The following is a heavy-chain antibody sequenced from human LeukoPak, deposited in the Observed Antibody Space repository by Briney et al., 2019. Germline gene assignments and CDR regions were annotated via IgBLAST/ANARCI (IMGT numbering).Heavy chain of an antibody. CDR2: IYYSGST. J-gene: IGHJ4*02. V-gene: IGHV4-39*07. D-gene: IGHD2-15*01. Sequence: SETLSLTCTVSGGSISSSSYYWGWIRQPPGKGLEWIGSIYYSGSTYYNPSPKSRVTISVDTSKKQFSLNLSSVTAADTAVYYCASAGGSYYSGWEFDSWGQGTLVTVSS. CDR1: GGSISSSSYY. CDR3: ASAGGSYYSGWEFDS.